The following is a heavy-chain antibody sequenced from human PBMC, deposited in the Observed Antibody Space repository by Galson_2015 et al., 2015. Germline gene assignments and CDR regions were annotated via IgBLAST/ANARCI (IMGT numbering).Heavy chain of an antibody. V-gene: IGHV3-23*01. D-gene: IGHD4-17*01. CDR1: GFTFSTYG. CDR3: AKGLFTVNSPLDI. Sequence: SLRLSCAASGFTFSTYGMTWVRQAPGKGLEWVSVISASGSVTKYADSVKGRFTISRDNSESTLYPQMNSLRAEDTAVYHCAKGLFTVNSPLDIWGQGTMVTVSS. J-gene: IGHJ3*02. CDR2: ISASGSVT.